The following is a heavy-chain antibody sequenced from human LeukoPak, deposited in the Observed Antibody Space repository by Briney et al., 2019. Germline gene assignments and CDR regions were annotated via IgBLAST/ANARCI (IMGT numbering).Heavy chain of an antibody. V-gene: IGHV4-34*01. J-gene: IGHJ4*02. CDR3: ARRRVVVVPAAIGLYYFDY. CDR2: INHSGST. D-gene: IGHD2-2*01. Sequence: PSETLSLTCAVYGGSFSGYYWSWIRQPPGKGLEWIGEINHSGSTNYNPSLKSRVTISVDTSKNQFSLKLSSVTAADTAVYYCARRRVVVVPAAIGLYYFDYWGQGTLVTVSS. CDR1: GGSFSGYY.